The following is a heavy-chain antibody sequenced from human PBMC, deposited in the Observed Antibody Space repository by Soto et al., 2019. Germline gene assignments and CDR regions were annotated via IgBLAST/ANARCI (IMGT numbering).Heavy chain of an antibody. J-gene: IGHJ4*02. CDR2: ITSSGGGT. V-gene: IGHV3-23*01. CDR1: GFTFSAYV. D-gene: IGHD6-13*01. Sequence: GGSLRLSCAASGFTFSAYVMSRVRQAPGKGLEWVSSITSSGGGTYYADSVKGRFTVSRDNSKNTVYLQMNSLRDEDTAVYYCAKLTAAWGQGTLVTVSS. CDR3: AKLTAA.